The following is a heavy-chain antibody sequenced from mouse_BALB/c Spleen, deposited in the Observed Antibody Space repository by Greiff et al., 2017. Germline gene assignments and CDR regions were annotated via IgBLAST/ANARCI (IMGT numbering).Heavy chain of an antibody. CDR3: ARYRDGYSLYYAMDY. CDR1: GYTFSSYW. Sequence: QVQLKQSGAELMKPGASVKISCKATGYTFSSYWIEWVKQRPGHGLEWIGEILPGSGSTNYNEKFKGKATFTADTSSNTAYMQLSSLTSEDSAVYYCARYRDGYSLYYAMDYWGQGTSVTVSS. J-gene: IGHJ4*01. V-gene: IGHV1-9*01. D-gene: IGHD2-3*01. CDR2: ILPGSGST.